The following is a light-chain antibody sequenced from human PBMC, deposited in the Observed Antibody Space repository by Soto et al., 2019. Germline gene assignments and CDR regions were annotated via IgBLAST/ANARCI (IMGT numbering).Light chain of an antibody. V-gene: IGKV1-12*01. J-gene: IGKJ5*01. Sequence: IKLTQSPSSLSASVGDRVTITCRASQSISSWLAWYQQKPGKAPKLLIYTASNLQSGVPSRFSGTGSATHFTLTISSLQPEDFATYYCQQSYRAVTLGQGTRLEIK. CDR2: TAS. CDR3: QQSYRAVT. CDR1: QSISSW.